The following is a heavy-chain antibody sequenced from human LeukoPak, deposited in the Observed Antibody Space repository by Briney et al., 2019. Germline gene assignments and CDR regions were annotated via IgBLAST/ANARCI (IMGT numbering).Heavy chain of an antibody. V-gene: IGHV1-2*06. CDR2: INPNSGGT. CDR3: ARGYCSGGTCYLVENWFDP. J-gene: IGHJ5*02. CDR1: GYTFTGHY. Sequence: GASVKVSCKASGYTFTGHYMYWVRHAPGQGLEWMGRINPNSGGTDYAQNFQGRVTMTRDTSISTAYMELSRLRSDDTAVYYCARGYCSGGTCYLVENWFDPWGQGTLVTVSS. D-gene: IGHD2-15*01.